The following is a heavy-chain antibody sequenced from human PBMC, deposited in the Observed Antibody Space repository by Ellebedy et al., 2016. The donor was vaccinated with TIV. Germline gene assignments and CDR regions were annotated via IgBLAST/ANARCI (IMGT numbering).Heavy chain of an antibody. Sequence: PGGSLRLSCAASGFTFSGYYMSWFRQAPGKGLEWVSYISYSGDLMYYADSVKGRFTTSRDNAENSLYLQMNSLRAEDTAVYYCARLGGIAAAGASDYWGQGTLVIVSS. J-gene: IGHJ4*02. CDR2: ISYSGDLM. CDR1: GFTFSGYY. V-gene: IGHV3-11*01. D-gene: IGHD6-13*01. CDR3: ARLGGIAAAGASDY.